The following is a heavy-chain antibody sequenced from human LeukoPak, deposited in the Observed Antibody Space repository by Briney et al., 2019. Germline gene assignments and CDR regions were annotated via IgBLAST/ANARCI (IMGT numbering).Heavy chain of an antibody. V-gene: IGHV3-9*01. CDR2: ISWNSGSI. CDR1: GFTFDDYA. Sequence: PGGSLRLSCAYSGFTFDDYAMHWVRQAPGKGLEWVSGISWNSGSIGYADSVKGRFTISRDNAKNSLYLQTSSLRPEDTALYYCAKGPYSSGWYYFDYWGQGTLVTVSS. D-gene: IGHD6-19*01. J-gene: IGHJ4*02. CDR3: AKGPYSSGWYYFDY.